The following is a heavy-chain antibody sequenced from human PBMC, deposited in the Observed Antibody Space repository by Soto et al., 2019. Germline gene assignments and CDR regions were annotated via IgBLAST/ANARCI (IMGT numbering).Heavy chain of an antibody. CDR3: ARDDDNDANALDY. J-gene: IGHJ4*02. Sequence: GGSLRLSCAASGFTFSKYGMHWVRQAPGKGLEWVALIWNDGIRKVYVDSVKGRFTISGDNSKNTLDLQMNNLRDEDTAVYYCARDDDNDANALDYWGPGTLVTVSS. CDR1: GFTFSKYG. V-gene: IGHV3-33*01. CDR2: IWNDGIRK.